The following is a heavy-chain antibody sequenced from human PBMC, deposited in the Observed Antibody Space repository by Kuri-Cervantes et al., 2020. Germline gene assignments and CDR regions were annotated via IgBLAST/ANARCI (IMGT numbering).Heavy chain of an antibody. D-gene: IGHD3-3*01. CDR2: ITTYNGDT. CDR3: ACFVEGDAFDI. CDR1: GYTFTNFG. J-gene: IGHJ3*02. Sequence: ASVKVSCKASGYTFTNFGFSWVRQAPGQGLEWIGWITTYNGDTDYAHKFQGRVTLTTDTSTTTAHMELRSLRSDDTAVYYCACFVEGDAFDIWGQGTMVTVSS. V-gene: IGHV1-18*01.